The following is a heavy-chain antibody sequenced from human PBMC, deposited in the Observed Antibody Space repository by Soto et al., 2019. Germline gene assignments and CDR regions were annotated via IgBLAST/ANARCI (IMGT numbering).Heavy chain of an antibody. D-gene: IGHD6-19*01. CDR1: GFTFSSYA. Sequence: GGSLRLSCAASGFTFSSYAMHWVRQAPGKGLEWVAVISYDGSNKYYADSVKGRFTISRDNSKNTLYLQMNSLRAEDTAVYYCARDIAVAGLIDYWGQGTLVTVSS. V-gene: IGHV3-30-3*01. CDR2: ISYDGSNK. CDR3: ARDIAVAGLIDY. J-gene: IGHJ4*02.